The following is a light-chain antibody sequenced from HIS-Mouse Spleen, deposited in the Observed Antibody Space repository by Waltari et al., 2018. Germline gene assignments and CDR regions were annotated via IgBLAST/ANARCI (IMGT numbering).Light chain of an antibody. J-gene: IGLJ2*01. CDR2: EDS. CDR3: YSTDSSGNHRV. CDR1: ALPKKY. Sequence: SYELTQPPSVSVSPGQTARITCSGDALPKKYAYWYQQKSGQAPVLVIYEDSKRPAGIPERFSGSSSGTMATLTISGAQVGDEADYSCYSTDSSGNHRVFGGGTELTVL. V-gene: IGLV3-10*01.